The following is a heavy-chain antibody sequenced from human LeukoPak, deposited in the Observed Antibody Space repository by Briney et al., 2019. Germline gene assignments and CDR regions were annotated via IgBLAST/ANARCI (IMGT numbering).Heavy chain of an antibody. J-gene: IGHJ4*02. Sequence: PGGSLRLSCAASGFTFTTYAMICVLRAPGKGLEWVSAISGSADNTYYADSVKGRFTISRDNSKNTLYLQLNSLRAEDTAVYYCAKDRGYWGQGTLVTVSS. CDR1: GFTFTTYA. CDR2: ISGSADNT. V-gene: IGHV3-23*01. CDR3: AKDRGY.